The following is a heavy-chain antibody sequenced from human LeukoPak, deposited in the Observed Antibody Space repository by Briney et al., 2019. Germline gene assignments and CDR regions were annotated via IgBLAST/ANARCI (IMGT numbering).Heavy chain of an antibody. Sequence: GASVKVSCKASGYTFTGYYMHWVRQAPGQGLEWMGWINPNSGGTNYAQKFQGWVTMTRDTSISTAYMELSRLRSDDTAVYYCARVVRELELRGGPNWFDPWGQGTLVTVSS. CDR2: INPNSGGT. CDR1: GYTFTGYY. D-gene: IGHD1-7*01. V-gene: IGHV1-2*04. CDR3: ARVVRELELRGGPNWFDP. J-gene: IGHJ5*02.